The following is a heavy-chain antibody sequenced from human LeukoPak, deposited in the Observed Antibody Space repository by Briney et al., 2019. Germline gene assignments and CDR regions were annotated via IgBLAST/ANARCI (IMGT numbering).Heavy chain of an antibody. D-gene: IGHD3-9*01. CDR1: GFTFSNAW. V-gene: IGHV3-15*01. Sequence: PGRSLRLSCAASGFTFSNAWMSWVRQAPGKGLEWVGRIKSKTDGGTTDYAAPVKGRFTISRDDSKNTLYLQMNSLKTEDTAVYYCTTPYYDILTGHWGQGTLVTVSS. J-gene: IGHJ4*02. CDR2: IKSKTDGGTT. CDR3: TTPYYDILTGH.